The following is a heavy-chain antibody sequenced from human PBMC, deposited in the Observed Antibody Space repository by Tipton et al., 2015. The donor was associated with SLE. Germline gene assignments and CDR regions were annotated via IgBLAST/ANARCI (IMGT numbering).Heavy chain of an antibody. D-gene: IGHD3-3*01. J-gene: IGHJ2*01. V-gene: IGHV4-39*07. CDR3: ARGVWSGSFFDL. CDR1: GGFINSFLHY. Sequence: TLSLTCNVSGGFINSFLHYWGWIRQPPGKGLEWIGSIYYSGSTYYNPSLKSRVTISVDTSKNQFSLKLSSVTAADTAVYYCARGVWSGSFFDLWGRGTLVTVSS. CDR2: IYYSGST.